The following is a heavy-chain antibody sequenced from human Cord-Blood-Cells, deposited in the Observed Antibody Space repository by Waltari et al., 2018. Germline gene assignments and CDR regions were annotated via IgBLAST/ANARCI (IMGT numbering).Heavy chain of an antibody. V-gene: IGHV1-58*01. J-gene: IGHJ4*02. D-gene: IGHD3-22*01. CDR3: AATPNYYDSSGLYYFDY. CDR1: GFTFTSSA. Sequence: QMQLVQSGPEVKKPGTSVKVSCKASGFTFTSSAVQCVRQARGQRLEWIGWIVVGSGNTNYAQKFQERVTITRDMSTSTAYMELSSLRSEDTAVYYCAATPNYYDSSGLYYFDYWGQGTLVTVSS. CDR2: IVVGSGNT.